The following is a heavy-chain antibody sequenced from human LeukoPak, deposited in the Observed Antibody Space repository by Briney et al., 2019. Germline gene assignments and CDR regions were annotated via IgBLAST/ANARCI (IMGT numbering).Heavy chain of an antibody. V-gene: IGHV4-34*01. Sequence: PSETLSLTCAVYGGSFSGYYWSWIRQPPGKGLEWIGEINHSGSTNYNPSLKSRVTISVDTSKNQFSLKLSSVTAADTAVYYCARSYYYDSSGYYPRFDYWGQGTLVTVSS. D-gene: IGHD3-22*01. CDR2: INHSGST. CDR1: GGSFSGYY. J-gene: IGHJ4*02. CDR3: ARSYYYDSSGYYPRFDY.